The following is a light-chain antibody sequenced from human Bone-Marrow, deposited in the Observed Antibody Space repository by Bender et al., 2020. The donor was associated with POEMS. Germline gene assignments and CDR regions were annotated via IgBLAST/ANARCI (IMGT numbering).Light chain of an antibody. CDR3: SSYTSSSSV. CDR1: TSDVGGYNW. V-gene: IGLV2-14*01. CDR2: DVS. J-gene: IGLJ3*02. Sequence: QSALTQPASVSGSPGQSITISCTGTTSDVGGYNWVSWYQQHPGKAPKLILYDVSNRPSGVSNRFSGSKSGNTASLTISGLQAEDEADYYCSSYTSSSSVFGGGTKLTVL.